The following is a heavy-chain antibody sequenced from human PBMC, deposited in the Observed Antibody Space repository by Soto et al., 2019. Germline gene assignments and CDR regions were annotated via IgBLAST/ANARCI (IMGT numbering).Heavy chain of an antibody. Sequence: GGSLRLSCVGSGFTFSTYSINWVRQAPGKGLEWVSSISSRSDIYYADSVKGRFTISRDNAKNSVSLQMNSLRAEGTAVYYCAREYTAWPLAYGLDVWGQGTTVTVSS. V-gene: IGHV3-21*01. D-gene: IGHD2-2*02. CDR3: AREYTAWPLAYGLDV. CDR1: GFTFSTYS. CDR2: ISSRSDI. J-gene: IGHJ6*02.